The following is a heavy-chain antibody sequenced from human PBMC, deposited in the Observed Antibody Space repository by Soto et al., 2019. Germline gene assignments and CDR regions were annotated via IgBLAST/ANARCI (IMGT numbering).Heavy chain of an antibody. D-gene: IGHD3-3*01. CDR2: ISDAGSNT. J-gene: IGHJ4*02. CDR1: GFTFSIHT. CDR3: AREVYYDFWSGVNTHPHYFDD. V-gene: IGHV3-30-3*01. Sequence: QVQLVESGGGGVQPGRSLRLSCAASGFTFSIHTMHLVRQSPGKGLEWVAAISDAGSNTYYADTVKGRFTISRDNSKKPLYQHMNSMSSEDTAGHHCAREVYYDFWSGVNTHPHYFDDWGQGNLVTLSS.